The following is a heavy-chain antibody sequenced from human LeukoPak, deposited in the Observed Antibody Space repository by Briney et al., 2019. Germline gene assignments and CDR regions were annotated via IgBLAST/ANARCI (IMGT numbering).Heavy chain of an antibody. CDR3: ARDRSNGYSRRVYYFYMDV. V-gene: IGHV1-18*01. J-gene: IGHJ6*03. D-gene: IGHD3-22*01. CDR2: ISAYNSNT. Sequence: ASVKVSCKASGYTFTSYGISWVRQAPGQGLEWMGWISAYNSNTNYTQKFQGRVTMTTDTSTSTAYMELRSLRSDDTAVYYCARDRSNGYSRRVYYFYMDVWGKGTTVTVS. CDR1: GYTFTSYG.